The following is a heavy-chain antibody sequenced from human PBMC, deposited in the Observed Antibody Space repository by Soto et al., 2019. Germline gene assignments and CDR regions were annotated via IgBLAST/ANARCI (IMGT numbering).Heavy chain of an antibody. Sequence: EVQLLESGGGLVQPGGSLRLSCAASGFTFSSYAMSWVRQAPGKGLEWVSTISGSSEYTYYADSVKGRFTISRDNSTNTLYLQMNSLRAEDTAVYYCAKGLTTVTRYYFDYWGQGSLVTVSS. V-gene: IGHV3-23*01. CDR3: AKGLTTVTRYYFDY. J-gene: IGHJ4*02. CDR2: ISGSSEYT. D-gene: IGHD4-17*01. CDR1: GFTFSSYA.